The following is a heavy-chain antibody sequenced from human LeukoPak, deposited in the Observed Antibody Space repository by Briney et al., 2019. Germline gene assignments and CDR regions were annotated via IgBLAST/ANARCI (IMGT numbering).Heavy chain of an antibody. V-gene: IGHV3-74*01. J-gene: IGHJ2*01. D-gene: IGHD1-26*01. Sequence: PGGSLRLSCAASGFTFITYWMYWVRQAPGKGLLWVSRINTEGKTTHYADSVKGRFVISIDNAKNTLYLQMNSLRTEDTAVYYCARYPGSNSHDWTFDPWGRGTLVTVSS. CDR2: INTEGKTT. CDR3: ARYPGSNSHDWTFDP. CDR1: GFTFITYW.